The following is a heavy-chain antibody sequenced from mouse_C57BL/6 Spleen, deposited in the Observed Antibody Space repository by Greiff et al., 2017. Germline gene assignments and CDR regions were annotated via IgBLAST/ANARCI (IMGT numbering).Heavy chain of an antibody. D-gene: IGHD1-1*01. CDR1: GYAFSSSW. CDR2: IYPGDGDT. CDR3: ARRGLGSRGYFDV. J-gene: IGHJ1*03. Sequence: QVQLQQSGPELVKPGASVKLSCTASGYAFSSSWMTWVRQRPGKGLEWIGRIYPGDGDTNYNGKFKGQATLTADKSSSTAYMQLSSLTSEDSAVCFCARRGLGSRGYFDVWGTGTTVTVSS. V-gene: IGHV1-82*01.